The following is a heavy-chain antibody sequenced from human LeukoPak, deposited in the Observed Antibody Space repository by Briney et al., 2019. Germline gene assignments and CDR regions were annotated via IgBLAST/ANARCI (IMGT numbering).Heavy chain of an antibody. CDR2: IRSKAYGGTT. V-gene: IGHV3-49*04. Sequence: GGSLRLSCTASGFTFGDYAMSWVRQAPGKGLEWVGFIRSKAYGGTTEYAASVKGRFTISRDDSKSIAYLQMNSLKTEDTAVYYCTRVVPAAIPDAFDIWGQGTMATVSS. CDR1: GFTFGDYA. D-gene: IGHD2-2*01. J-gene: IGHJ3*02. CDR3: TRVVPAAIPDAFDI.